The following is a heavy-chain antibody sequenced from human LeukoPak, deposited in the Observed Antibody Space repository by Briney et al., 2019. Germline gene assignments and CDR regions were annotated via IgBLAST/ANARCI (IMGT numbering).Heavy chain of an antibody. Sequence: GGSLRPSCAASGFTFSSYAMSWVRQAPGKGLEWVSAISGSGGSTYYAGSVKGRFTISRDNSKNTLYLQMNSLRAEDTAVYYCAKVSVWSGYYSGMDVWGQGTTVTVSS. V-gene: IGHV3-23*01. CDR2: ISGSGGST. J-gene: IGHJ6*02. CDR3: AKVSVWSGYYSGMDV. D-gene: IGHD3-3*01. CDR1: GFTFSSYA.